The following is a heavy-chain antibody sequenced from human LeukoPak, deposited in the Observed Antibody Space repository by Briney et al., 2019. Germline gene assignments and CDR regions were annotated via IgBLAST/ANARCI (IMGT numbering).Heavy chain of an antibody. CDR1: GGSISSGSYY. J-gene: IGHJ4*02. CDR3: ATGGYGIPYFDN. D-gene: IGHD3-16*01. CDR2: IFYTGST. V-gene: IGHV4-61*10. Sequence: SETLSLTCTVSGGSISSGSYYWSWIRQPAGKGLEWIGYIFYTGSTDYNPSLKSRVTISIDTSKKQFSLKLTSMTAADTAVYYCATGGYGIPYFDNWGQGTLVTVSS.